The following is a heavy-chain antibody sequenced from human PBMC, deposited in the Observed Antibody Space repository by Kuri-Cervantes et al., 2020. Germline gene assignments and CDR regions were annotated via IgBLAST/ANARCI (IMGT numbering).Heavy chain of an antibody. CDR1: GYTFTSYD. CDR3: VWGVGEAATNWFDP. D-gene: IGHD2-15*01. CDR2: MNPNSGST. J-gene: IGHJ5*02. V-gene: IGHV1-8*01. Sequence: ASVKVSCKASGYTFTSYDINWVRQATGQGLTWMGWMNPNSGSTGYLQKFQGRVAMTSDTSIITAYMGLSSLSSEDTAVYFCVWGVGEAATNWFDPWGQGTLVTVSS.